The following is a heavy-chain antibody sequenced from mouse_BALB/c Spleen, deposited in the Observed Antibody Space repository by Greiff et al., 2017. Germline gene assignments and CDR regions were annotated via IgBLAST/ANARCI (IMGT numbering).Heavy chain of an antibody. D-gene: IGHD2-3*01. CDR1: GYAFSSYW. Sequence: VQLQESGAELVRPGSSVKISCKASGYAFSSYWMNWVKQRPGQGLEWIGQIYPGDGDTNYNGKFKGKATLTADKSSSTAYMQLSSLTSEDSAVYFCARLDGYSGFDYWGQGTTLTVSS. J-gene: IGHJ2*01. CDR3: ARLDGYSGFDY. CDR2: IYPGDGDT. V-gene: IGHV1-80*01.